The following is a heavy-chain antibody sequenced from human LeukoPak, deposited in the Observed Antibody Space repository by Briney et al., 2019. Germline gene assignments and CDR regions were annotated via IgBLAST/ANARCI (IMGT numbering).Heavy chain of an antibody. CDR3: ARDTLVRGPFDF. V-gene: IGHV1-18*01. D-gene: IGHD3-10*01. Sequence: ASVKVSCKASGYTFTSYAISWVRQAPGQGLEWMGWISGYNGNTNYAQKFQGRVAMTTDTSTSIAYLELRSLRSNDTAVYYCARDTLVRGPFDFWGQGTVVTVSS. J-gene: IGHJ3*01. CDR1: GYTFTSYA. CDR2: ISGYNGNT.